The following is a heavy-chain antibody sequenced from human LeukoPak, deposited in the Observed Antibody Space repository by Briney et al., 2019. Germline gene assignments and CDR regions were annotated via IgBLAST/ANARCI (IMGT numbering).Heavy chain of an antibody. J-gene: IGHJ4*02. CDR3: ARGYYDFWSGYPNFDY. CDR2: ISAYNGNT. Sequence: ASVKVSCKASGYSFINSAISWVRQAPGQRLEWMGWISAYNGNTNYAQKLQVRVTMTTDTSTSTAYMDLRSLRSDDTAVYYCARGYYDFWSGYPNFDYWGQGTLVTVSS. V-gene: IGHV1-18*01. D-gene: IGHD3-3*01. CDR1: GYSFINSA.